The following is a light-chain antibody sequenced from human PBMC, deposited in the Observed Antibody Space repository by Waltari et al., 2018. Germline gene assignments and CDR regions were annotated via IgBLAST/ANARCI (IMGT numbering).Light chain of an antibody. J-gene: IGKJ2*01. CDR1: YSIHNF. CDR3: QESYGLPYT. CDR2: GAS. Sequence: IQMTQSPSSLSASVGDRVTITCPSSYSIHNFLNWYQQKPGKAPKVLIYGASTLQSGVPSRFSGSGSGTDFTLTISSLQPEDFATYYCQESYGLPYTFGQGTKLEIK. V-gene: IGKV1-39*01.